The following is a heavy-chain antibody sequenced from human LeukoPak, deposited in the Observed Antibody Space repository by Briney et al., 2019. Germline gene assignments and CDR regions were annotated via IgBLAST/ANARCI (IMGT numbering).Heavy chain of an antibody. CDR3: ARIAAAKSAALDY. D-gene: IGHD6-13*01. Sequence: SETLSLTCAVSGYSISSGYYWSWIRQPPGKGLEWIGYIYYSGSTNYNPSLKSRVTISVDTSKNQFSLKLSSVTAADTAAYYCARIAAAKSAALDYWGQGTLVTVSS. J-gene: IGHJ4*02. CDR2: IYYSGST. CDR1: GYSISSGYY. V-gene: IGHV4-61*01.